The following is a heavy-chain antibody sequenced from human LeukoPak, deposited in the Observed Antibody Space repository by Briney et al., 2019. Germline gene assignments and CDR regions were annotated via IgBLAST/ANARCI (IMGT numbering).Heavy chain of an antibody. CDR3: AREAGSDSSGYYYRNSDL. CDR2: IYYSGNT. CDR1: GGSISSYY. D-gene: IGHD3-22*01. V-gene: IGHV4-59*01. Sequence: SETLSLTCTVSGGSISSYYWSWVRQLPGKGLEWIGYIYYSGNTNYSPSLKSRVTISVDTSKNQFSLKLSSVTAADTAVYYCAREAGSDSSGYYYRNSDLWGRGTLVTVSS. J-gene: IGHJ2*01.